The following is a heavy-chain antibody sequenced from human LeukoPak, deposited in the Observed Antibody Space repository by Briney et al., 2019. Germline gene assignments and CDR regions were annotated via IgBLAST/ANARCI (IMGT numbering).Heavy chain of an antibody. Sequence: GGSLRLSCVASGFSFGNYAMSWVRHAPGKGLQWVSQISGTGGATWYAGFARDRFTISRDNSKKTLYLQMSGLRVEDTAMYYCVKGPRDTYGTNWFVSWGQGTLLIVSS. CDR1: GFSFGNYA. V-gene: IGHV3-23*01. CDR2: ISGTGGAT. D-gene: IGHD2-21*01. J-gene: IGHJ5*01. CDR3: VKGPRDTYGTNWFVS.